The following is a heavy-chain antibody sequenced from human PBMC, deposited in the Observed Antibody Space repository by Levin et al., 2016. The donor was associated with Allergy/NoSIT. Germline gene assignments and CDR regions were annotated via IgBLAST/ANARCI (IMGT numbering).Heavy chain of an antibody. V-gene: IGHV1-46*01. D-gene: IGHD3-3*01. CDR3: ARGSSITIFGVVISPAELVYYYYYMDV. Sequence: ASVKVSCKASGYTFTSYYMHWVRQAPGQGLEWMGIINPSGGSTSYAQKFQGRVTMTRDTSTSTVYMELSSLRSEDTAVYYCARGSSITIFGVVISPAELVYYYYYMDVWGKGTTVTVSS. CDR2: INPSGGST. J-gene: IGHJ6*03. CDR1: GYTFTSYY.